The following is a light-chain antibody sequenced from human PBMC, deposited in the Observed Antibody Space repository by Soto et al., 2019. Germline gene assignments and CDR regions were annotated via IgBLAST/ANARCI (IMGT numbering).Light chain of an antibody. J-gene: IGLJ3*02. V-gene: IGLV2-14*01. Sequence: QSALTQPASVSGSPGQSITISCTGTSSDVGGYNYVSWYQQHPGKAPKLMIYDVSNRPSGVSNRFSGSKSGNMASLTISGLQAEDEADYYCSSYTSSSTLVIGGGTKLTVL. CDR3: SSYTSSSTLV. CDR2: DVS. CDR1: SSDVGGYNY.